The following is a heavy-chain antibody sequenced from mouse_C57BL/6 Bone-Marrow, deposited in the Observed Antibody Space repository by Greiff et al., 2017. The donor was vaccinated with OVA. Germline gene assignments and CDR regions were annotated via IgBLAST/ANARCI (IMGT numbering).Heavy chain of an antibody. J-gene: IGHJ3*01. CDR3: ARKAIYYDFAY. Sequence: QVQLQQPGAELVRPGTSVKLSCQASGYTFTSYWMHWVKQRPGQGLEWIGVIDPSDSYTNYNQKFKGKAPLTVDTSSSTAYMQLSSLTTEDSAVYYCARKAIYYDFAYWGQGTLVTVAA. CDR2: IDPSDSYT. D-gene: IGHD2-4*01. CDR1: GYTFTSYW. V-gene: IGHV1-59*01.